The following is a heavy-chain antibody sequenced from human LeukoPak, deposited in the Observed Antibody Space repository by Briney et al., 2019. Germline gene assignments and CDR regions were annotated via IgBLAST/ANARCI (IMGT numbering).Heavy chain of an antibody. V-gene: IGHV4-39*07. D-gene: IGHD3-16*02. Sequence: SETLSLTCTVSGGSISSSSYYWGWIRQPPGKGLEWIGSIYHSGSTYYNPSLKSRVTISVDTSKNQFSLKLSSVTAADTAVYYCARDWAITFGGVIVEQFDYWGQGTLVTVSS. CDR3: ARDWAITFGGVIVEQFDY. CDR1: GGSISSSSYY. CDR2: IYHSGST. J-gene: IGHJ4*02.